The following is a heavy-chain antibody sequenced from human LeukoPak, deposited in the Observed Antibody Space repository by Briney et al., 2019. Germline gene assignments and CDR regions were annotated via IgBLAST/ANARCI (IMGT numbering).Heavy chain of an antibody. J-gene: IGHJ4*02. CDR3: AKEGRIAAGTGDYFDY. CDR2: ISANGDTT. D-gene: IGHD6-13*01. CDR1: GFTYSSCV. Sequence: PGGSLRLSCATSGFTYSSCVMAWVRQAPGKGLEGVSGISANGDTTKYADSVKGRFTISRDNSKNTVFLQMNSLRADDTAVYYCAKEGRIAAGTGDYFDYWGQGTLVTVSS. V-gene: IGHV3-23*01.